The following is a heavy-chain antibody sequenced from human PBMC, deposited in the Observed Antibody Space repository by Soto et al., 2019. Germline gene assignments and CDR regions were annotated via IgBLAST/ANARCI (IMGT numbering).Heavy chain of an antibody. D-gene: IGHD6-13*01. Sequence: EVQLLESGGGLIQPGGSLRLSCAASGFTFSSYAMSWVRQAPGKGLEWVSAISGSGGSTYYADSVKGRFTISRDNSKNTLYLQMNSLRAEDTAVYYCAKTIEAAGTQSRDLYYYGMDVWGQGTTVTVSS. V-gene: IGHV3-23*01. J-gene: IGHJ6*02. CDR1: GFTFSSYA. CDR3: AKTIEAAGTQSRDLYYYGMDV. CDR2: ISGSGGST.